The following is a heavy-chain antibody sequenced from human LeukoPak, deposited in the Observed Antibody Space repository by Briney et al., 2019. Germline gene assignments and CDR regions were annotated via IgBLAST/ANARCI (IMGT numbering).Heavy chain of an antibody. CDR3: ASEAFCAGGRCYLQRVAS. Sequence: WASVKVSCKASGCTFTAYYMHWVRQAPGQGLEWMGWIDTSTGDTKYAQKFQGRVTISRDTSTGASYMELRSLISGGTAVYYCASEAFCAGGRCYLQRVASWGPGTLVTVSS. CDR1: GCTFTAYY. D-gene: IGHD2-15*01. J-gene: IGHJ4*02. CDR2: IDTSTGDT. V-gene: IGHV1-2*02.